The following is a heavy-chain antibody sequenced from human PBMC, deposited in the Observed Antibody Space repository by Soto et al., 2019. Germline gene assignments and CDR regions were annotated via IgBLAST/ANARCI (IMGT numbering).Heavy chain of an antibody. CDR2: TKQDGSEK. CDR1: GFTFSSYW. J-gene: IGHJ6*02. V-gene: IGHV3-7*03. D-gene: IGHD6-19*01. CDR3: ARDSSGWYYYYYGMDV. Sequence: GGSLRLSCAASGFTFSSYWMSWVRQAPGKGLEWVANTKQDGSEKYYVDSVKGRFTISRDNAKNSLYLQMNSLRAEDTAVYYCARDSSGWYYYYYGMDVWGQGTTVTVSS.